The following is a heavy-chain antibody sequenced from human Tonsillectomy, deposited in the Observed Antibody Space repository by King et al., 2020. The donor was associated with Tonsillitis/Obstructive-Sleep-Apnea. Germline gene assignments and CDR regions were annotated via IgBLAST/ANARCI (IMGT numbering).Heavy chain of an antibody. J-gene: IGHJ6*03. V-gene: IGHV3-30*04. D-gene: IGHD5-18*01. CDR2: ISYDGSNK. CDR1: GFTFSSYA. Sequence: VQLVESGGGVVQPGRSLRLSCAASGFTFSSYAMHWVRQAPGKGLEWVAVISYDGSNKYYADSVKGRFTISRDNSKKNLYLQMNSLRAEDTAVYYCARGATAMASPKDYYYSMDVWGKGTTVTVSS. CDR3: ARGATAMASPKDYYYSMDV.